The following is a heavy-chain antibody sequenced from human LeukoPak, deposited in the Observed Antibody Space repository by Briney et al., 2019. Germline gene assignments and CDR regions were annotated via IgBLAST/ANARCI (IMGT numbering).Heavy chain of an antibody. V-gene: IGHV3-11*04. J-gene: IGHJ4*02. Sequence: GGSLRLSCAASGFTFSDYYMSWLRQAPGKGLEWVSYISSSGSTIYYADSMKGRFTISRDNAKNSVDLQMNSLRAEDTAVYYCARDMYGGYSDYWGQGTLVTVSS. CDR3: ARDMYGGYSDY. CDR1: GFTFSDYY. CDR2: ISSSGSTI. D-gene: IGHD2-21*01.